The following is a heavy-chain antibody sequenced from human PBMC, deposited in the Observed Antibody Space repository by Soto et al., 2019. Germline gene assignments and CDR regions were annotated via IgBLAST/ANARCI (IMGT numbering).Heavy chain of an antibody. CDR1: GGSFSSSSYY. V-gene: IGHV4-39*01. J-gene: IGHJ4*02. D-gene: IGHD6-19*01. Sequence: SETLSLTCTVSGGSFSSSSYYWVWIRQPPGRGLEWIGNIYYSGSTYYNPSLKSRVTISVDTSKNQFSLKLSSVTAADTAVYYCARLRGITGYSSAWYNFDYWGQGTLV. CDR2: IYYSGST. CDR3: ARLRGITGYSSAWYNFDY.